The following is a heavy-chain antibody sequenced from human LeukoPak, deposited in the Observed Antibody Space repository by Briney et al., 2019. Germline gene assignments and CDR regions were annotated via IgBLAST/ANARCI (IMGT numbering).Heavy chain of an antibody. CDR1: GGSISSYY. CDR3: ARGNGDYFDY. V-gene: IGHV4-59*01. CDR2: IYYSGST. J-gene: IGHJ4*02. Sequence: SETLSLTCTVSGGSISSYYWSWIRQPPGKGLEWIGYIYYSGSTNYNPSLKSRVTISVDTSKSQFSLKLSSVTAADTAVYYCARGNGDYFDYWGQGTLVTVSS. D-gene: IGHD4-17*01.